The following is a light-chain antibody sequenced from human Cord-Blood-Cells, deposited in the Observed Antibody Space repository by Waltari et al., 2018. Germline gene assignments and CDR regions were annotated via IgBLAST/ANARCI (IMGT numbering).Light chain of an antibody. J-gene: IGLJ2*01. Sequence: SYELTQPPSVSVSPGQTASITCSGDKLGDTYACWYQQKPGQSPVLVIYQDSKRPSGSPARFSGSNSGNTAALLISRTQAMDEADYYCQAWDSSTAVVVGGGTKLTVL. CDR3: QAWDSSTAVV. CDR2: QDS. V-gene: IGLV3-1*01. CDR1: KLGDTY.